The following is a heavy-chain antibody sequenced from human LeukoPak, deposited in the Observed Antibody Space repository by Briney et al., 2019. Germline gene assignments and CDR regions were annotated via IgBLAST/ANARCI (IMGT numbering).Heavy chain of an antibody. CDR1: GGSFSGYY. D-gene: IGHD3-22*01. CDR3: ASLFEGDYYDSSGYYYDRAKFDY. Sequence: SETLSLTCAVYGGSFSGYYWSWIRQPPGNGLEWIGEINHSGSTNYNPSLKSRVTISVDTSKNQFSLKLSSVTAADTAVYYCASLFEGDYYDSSGYYYDRAKFDYWGQGTLVTVSS. CDR2: INHSGST. V-gene: IGHV4-34*01. J-gene: IGHJ4*02.